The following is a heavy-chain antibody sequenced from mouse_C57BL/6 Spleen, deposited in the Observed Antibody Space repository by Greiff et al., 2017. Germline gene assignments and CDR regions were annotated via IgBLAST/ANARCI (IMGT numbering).Heavy chain of an antibody. CDR1: GFNIKNTY. CDR3: ASGIYYDYDGLAY. J-gene: IGHJ3*01. V-gene: IGHV14-3*01. D-gene: IGHD2-4*01. CDR2: IDPANGNT. Sequence: EVQRVESVAELVRPGASVKLSCTASGFNIKNTYMHWVKQRPEQGLEWIGRIDPANGNTKYAPKFQGKATITADTSSNTAYLQLSSLTSEDTAIYYCASGIYYDYDGLAYWGQGTLVTVSA.